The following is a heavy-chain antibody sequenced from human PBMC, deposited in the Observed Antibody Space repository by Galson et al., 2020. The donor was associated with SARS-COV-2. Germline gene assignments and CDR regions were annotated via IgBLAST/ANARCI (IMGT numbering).Heavy chain of an antibody. CDR3: ARKWVGDYGNWYFDL. V-gene: IGHV4-59*01. CDR2: IYYSGST. Sequence: SETLSLTCTVSGGSISSYYWSWIRQPPGKGLEWIGYIYYSGSTNYNPSLKSRVTISVDTSKNQFSLKLSSVTAADTAVYYCARKWVGDYGNWYFDLWGRGTLVTVSS. CDR1: GGSISSYY. D-gene: IGHD4-17*01. J-gene: IGHJ2*01.